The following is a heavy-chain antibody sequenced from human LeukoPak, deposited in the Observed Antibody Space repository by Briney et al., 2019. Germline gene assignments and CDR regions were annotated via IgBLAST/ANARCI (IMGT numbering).Heavy chain of an antibody. CDR3: ARDPPYYYDSSGYFGAFDI. CDR1: GDSVSSNSAA. V-gene: IGHV6-1*01. Sequence: SQTLSLTCAISGDSVSSNSAAWNWIRQSPSRGLEWLGRTYYRSKWYNDYAVSVKSRITINPDTSKNQFSLQLNSVTPEDTAVYYCARDPPYYYDSSGYFGAFDIWSQGTMVTVSS. CDR2: TYYRSKWYN. J-gene: IGHJ3*02. D-gene: IGHD3-22*01.